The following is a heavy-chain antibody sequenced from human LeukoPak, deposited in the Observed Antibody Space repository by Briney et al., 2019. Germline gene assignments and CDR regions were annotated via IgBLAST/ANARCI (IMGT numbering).Heavy chain of an antibody. Sequence: GGSLRLSCAASGFTFSSYAMSWVRQAPGKGLEWISGISGSGASTYYADSVKGRFTISRDDSRNTLYLQMNSLRGDDTAVYYCAKDVGKWESLHFFDYWGQGTLVTVSS. J-gene: IGHJ4*02. CDR2: ISGSGAST. D-gene: IGHD1-26*01. V-gene: IGHV3-23*01. CDR3: AKDVGKWESLHFFDY. CDR1: GFTFSSYA.